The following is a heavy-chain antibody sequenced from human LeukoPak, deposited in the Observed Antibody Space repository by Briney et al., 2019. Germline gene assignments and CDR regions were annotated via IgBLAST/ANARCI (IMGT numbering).Heavy chain of an antibody. V-gene: IGHV3-30*18. Sequence: GGSLRLSCAASGFIFSSSDMHWVRQAPGKGLEWVAVISYDATNKYYADSVKGRFTLSRDNSKNTLYLQTNTLIDDYTAGYYCAKASINYFYYFEYWGQGTLVTVSS. CDR1: GFIFSSSD. CDR2: ISYDATNK. J-gene: IGHJ4*02. D-gene: IGHD2/OR15-2a*01. CDR3: AKASINYFYYFEY.